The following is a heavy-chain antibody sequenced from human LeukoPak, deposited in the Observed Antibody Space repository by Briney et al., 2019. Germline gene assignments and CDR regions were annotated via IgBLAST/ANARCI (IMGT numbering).Heavy chain of an antibody. CDR2: ISSSVTTI. V-gene: IGHV3-48*01. CDR1: GFTFSTYT. D-gene: IGHD3-10*01. J-gene: IGHJ5*02. CDR3: ARAQLGERFNP. Sequence: GGSLRLSCEASGFTFSTYTMIWVRQAPAKGQEGVSYISSSVTTIYYADSVRGRFTISRDNAKNSLYLQMNSLRAEDTAVYFCARAQLGERFNPWGQGTLVTVSS.